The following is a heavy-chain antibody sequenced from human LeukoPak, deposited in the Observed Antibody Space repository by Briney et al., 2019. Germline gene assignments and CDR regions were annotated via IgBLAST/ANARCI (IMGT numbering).Heavy chain of an antibody. CDR2: MNPNSGNT. V-gene: IGHV1-8*01. J-gene: IGHJ6*02. D-gene: IGHD3-10*01. CDR3: ARGRLSSDGSGVYYYYGMDV. CDR1: GYTFTNYD. Sequence: ASVKVSCKPSGYTFTNYDINWVRQATGQGLEWMGWMNPNSGNTGYAQKFQGRVTMTRNTSISTAYMELSSLRSEDTAVYYCARGRLSSDGSGVYYYYGMDVWGQGTTVTVSS.